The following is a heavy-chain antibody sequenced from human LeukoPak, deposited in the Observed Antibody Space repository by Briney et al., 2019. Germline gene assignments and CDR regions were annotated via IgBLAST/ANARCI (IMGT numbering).Heavy chain of an antibody. Sequence: PGGSLRLSCAASGFTFSTYAMSWVRQAPGKGLEWVSYISSSGSTIYYADSVKGRFTISRDNAKNSLYLQMNSLRAEDTAVYYCARDMGRGSYSDYWGQGTLVTVSS. CDR2: ISSSGSTI. D-gene: IGHD1-26*01. J-gene: IGHJ4*02. CDR1: GFTFSTYA. V-gene: IGHV3-11*01. CDR3: ARDMGRGSYSDY.